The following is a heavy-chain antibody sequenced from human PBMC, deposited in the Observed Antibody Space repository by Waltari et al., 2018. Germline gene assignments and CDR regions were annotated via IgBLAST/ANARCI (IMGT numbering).Heavy chain of an antibody. D-gene: IGHD1-20*01. CDR1: GTSFSTSA. CDR2: ISVSDAT. CDR3: ATPFYNWDDPLHS. Sequence: EVQLLESGGDLVRPGGSLRLPCAVPGTSFSTSAINWVRLAPGTGLGWVSGISVSDATYYADSVKGRFTISRDTSKNTVFLQMNGLRAEDTAVYYCATPFYNWDDPLHSWGQGTLVTVSS. V-gene: IGHV3-23*01. J-gene: IGHJ4*02.